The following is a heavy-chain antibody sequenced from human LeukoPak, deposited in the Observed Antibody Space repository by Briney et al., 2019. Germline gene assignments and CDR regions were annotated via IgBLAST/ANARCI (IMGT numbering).Heavy chain of an antibody. CDR3: AKDFSSTNKWFDP. CDR2: IWYDGSNK. D-gene: IGHD2-2*01. Sequence: GGSLRLSCAASGFTFSSYGMHWVRQAPGKGLEWVAVIWYDGSNKYYADSVKGRFTISRDNSKNTLYLQMNSLRAEDAAVYYCAKDFSSTNKWFDPWGQGTLVTVSS. CDR1: GFTFSSYG. V-gene: IGHV3-33*06. J-gene: IGHJ5*02.